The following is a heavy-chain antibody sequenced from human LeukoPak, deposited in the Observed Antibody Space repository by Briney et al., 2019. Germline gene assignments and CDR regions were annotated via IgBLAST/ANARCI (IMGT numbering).Heavy chain of an antibody. CDR1: GFTVSSNY. CDR3: ARELSGNYGMDV. CDR2: IYIGGST. Sequence: GGSLRLSCAASGFTVSSNYMGWVRQAPGKGLEWVSVIYIGGSTYYADSVKGRFTISRDNSKNTLYLQMNSLRAEDTAVYYCARELSGNYGMDVWGQGTTVTVSS. V-gene: IGHV3-66*01. J-gene: IGHJ6*02.